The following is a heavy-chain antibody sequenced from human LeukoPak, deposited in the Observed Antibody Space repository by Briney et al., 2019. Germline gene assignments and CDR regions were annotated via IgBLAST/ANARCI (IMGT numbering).Heavy chain of an antibody. Sequence: SETLSLTCAVSGYSISSGYYWGWIRQPPGKGLEWIGSIYHSGSTYYNPSHKSRVTISVDTSKNQFSLKLSSVTAADTGVYYCARQPSNYDYVWGSYRTHLNFDYWGQGTLVTVSS. V-gene: IGHV4-38-2*01. CDR1: GYSISSGYY. D-gene: IGHD3-16*02. CDR3: ARQPSNYDYVWGSYRTHLNFDY. J-gene: IGHJ4*02. CDR2: IYHSGST.